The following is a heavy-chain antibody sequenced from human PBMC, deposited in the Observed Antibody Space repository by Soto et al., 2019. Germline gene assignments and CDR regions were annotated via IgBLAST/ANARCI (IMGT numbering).Heavy chain of an antibody. Sequence: QVQLQESGPGLVKPSGTLSLTCAVSSGSISKNKWWSWVRQPPGKGLGWIGEIYHSGSTNYNQSLQSRGTISIDKCKNQYALTLSSVAAAGTAVYYYATYYYILTGYTFDDWGQGTLVTVSS. D-gene: IGHD3-9*01. V-gene: IGHV4-4*02. CDR2: IYHSGST. CDR3: ATYYYILTGYTFDD. CDR1: SGSISKNKW. J-gene: IGHJ4*02.